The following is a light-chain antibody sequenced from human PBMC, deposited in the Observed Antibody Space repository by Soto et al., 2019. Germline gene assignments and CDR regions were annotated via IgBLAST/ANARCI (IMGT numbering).Light chain of an antibody. V-gene: IGKV3-20*01. J-gene: IGKJ4*01. CDR2: GAS. CDR1: QGLSSNY. CDR3: QQYGNSPPT. Sequence: EIVLTQSPGTLSLSPGERATLSCRASQGLSSNYLAWYQQRPGQAPRLLIYGASSRATGIPERFRGSGSATDFTLTISRLEPEDFAVYHCQQYGNSPPTFGGGTKVEI.